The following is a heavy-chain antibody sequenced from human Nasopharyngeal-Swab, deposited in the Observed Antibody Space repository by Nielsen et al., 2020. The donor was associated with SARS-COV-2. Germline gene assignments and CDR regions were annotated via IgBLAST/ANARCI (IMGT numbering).Heavy chain of an antibody. J-gene: IGHJ6*03. D-gene: IGHD2-15*01. CDR2: ISNSGSTI. V-gene: IGHV3-11*04. CDR1: GFTFSDYY. CDR3: ARGLYYYYYYYMDV. Sequence: GESLKISCAASGFTFSDYYMSWIRQAPGKGLEWVSYISNSGSTIYYADSVKGRFTISRDNAKNSLYLQMNSLRAEDTAVYYCARGLYYYYYYYMDVWGKGTTVTVSS.